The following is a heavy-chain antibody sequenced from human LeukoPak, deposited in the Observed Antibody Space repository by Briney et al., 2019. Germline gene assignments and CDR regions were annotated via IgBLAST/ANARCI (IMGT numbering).Heavy chain of an antibody. J-gene: IGHJ5*02. Sequence: ASVKVSCKASGYTFTGYYMHWVRQAPGQGLEWMGWINPNSGGTNYAQKFQGRVTITADKSTSTAYMELSSLRSEDTAVYYCARDLSVTYSRFDPWGQGTLVTVSS. V-gene: IGHV1-2*02. D-gene: IGHD4-23*01. CDR2: INPNSGGT. CDR1: GYTFTGYY. CDR3: ARDLSVTYSRFDP.